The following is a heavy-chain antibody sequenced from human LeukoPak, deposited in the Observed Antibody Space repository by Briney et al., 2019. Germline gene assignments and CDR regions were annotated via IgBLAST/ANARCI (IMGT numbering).Heavy chain of an antibody. CDR1: GFTVSSNY. CDR2: IYSGGNT. D-gene: IGHD3-22*01. CDR3: ARAPLSPYHYDPQRPKGYFDY. V-gene: IGHV3-66*01. Sequence: GGSLRLSCAASGFTVSSNYMNWVRQAPGKGLEWVSVIYSGGNTYHADSVKGRFTISRDSSKNTVYLQMNSLRAEDTAVYYCARAPLSPYHYDPQRPKGYFDYWGQGTLVTVSS. J-gene: IGHJ4*02.